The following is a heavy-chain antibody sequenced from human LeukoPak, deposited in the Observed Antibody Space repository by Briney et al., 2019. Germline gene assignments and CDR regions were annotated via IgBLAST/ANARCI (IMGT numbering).Heavy chain of an antibody. CDR1: GGTFSSYA. D-gene: IGHD1-26*01. CDR2: IIPVLGVT. CDR3: AYSWDASSYFDS. V-gene: IGHV1-69*04. J-gene: IGHJ4*02. Sequence: SVKVSCKASGGTFSSYAISWVRQAPGQGLEWMGRIIPVLGVTNYAQKFQGRVTITADRSTSTAYMEVSSLRSEDTAVYYCAYSWDASSYFDSWGQGTLVTVSS.